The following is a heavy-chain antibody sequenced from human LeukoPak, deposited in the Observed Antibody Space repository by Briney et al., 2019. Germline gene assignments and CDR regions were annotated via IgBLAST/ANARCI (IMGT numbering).Heavy chain of an antibody. D-gene: IGHD3-10*01. CDR2: INHSGST. V-gene: IGHV4-34*01. CDR3: ARRVGYYGSGSYPARHWFDP. CDR1: GGSFSGYY. J-gene: IGHJ5*02. Sequence: KPSETLSLTCAVYGGSFSGYYWSWIRQPPGKGLEWIGEINHSGSTNYNPSLKSRVTISVDTSKNQFSLKLSSVTAADTAVYYCARRVGYYGSGSYPARHWFDPWGQGTLVTVSS.